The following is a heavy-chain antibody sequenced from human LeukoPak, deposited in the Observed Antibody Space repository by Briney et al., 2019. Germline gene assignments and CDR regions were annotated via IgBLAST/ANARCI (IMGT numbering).Heavy chain of an antibody. CDR2: INPSGGST. Sequence: GASVKVSCKASGYTFTSYYIHWVRQPPGQGLEWIGIINPSGGSTTYAQKFQGRVTMTRDTSTSTVYMELSSLRSEDTAMYYCARAPDLWTDYWGQGTLVTVSS. CDR1: GYTFTSYY. V-gene: IGHV1-46*01. J-gene: IGHJ4*02. D-gene: IGHD1-1*01. CDR3: ARAPDLWTDY.